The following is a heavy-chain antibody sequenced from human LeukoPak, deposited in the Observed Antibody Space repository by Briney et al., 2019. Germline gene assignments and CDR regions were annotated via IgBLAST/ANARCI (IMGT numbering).Heavy chain of an antibody. Sequence: ASVKVSCKASGYTFTSYGISWVRQAPGQGLEWMGWISAYNGNTNYAQKLQGRVNMTTDTSTSTAYMELRSLRSDDTAVYYCARMSIAARLVDYWGQGTLVTVSS. CDR2: ISAYNGNT. V-gene: IGHV1-18*01. J-gene: IGHJ4*02. CDR3: ARMSIAARLVDY. D-gene: IGHD6-6*01. CDR1: GYTFTSYG.